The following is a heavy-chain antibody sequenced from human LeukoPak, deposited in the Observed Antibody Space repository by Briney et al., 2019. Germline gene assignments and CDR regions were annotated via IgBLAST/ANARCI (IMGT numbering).Heavy chain of an antibody. CDR3: ARDPANRGAFDI. D-gene: IGHD3-16*02. V-gene: IGHV3-53*01. Sequence: GGSLRLSCAASGFTVSGKYMTWVRQAPGKGLEWVLVTYNDGSTYYADSVKGRFTISRDNSKNTLYVQMNSLRDDDTAVYYCARDPANRGAFDIWGPGTMVTVSS. J-gene: IGHJ3*02. CDR1: GFTVSGKY. CDR2: TYNDGST.